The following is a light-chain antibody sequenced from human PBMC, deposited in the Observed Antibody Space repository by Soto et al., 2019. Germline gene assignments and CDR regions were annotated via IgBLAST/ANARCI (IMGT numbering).Light chain of an antibody. Sequence: QSALTQPASVSGSPGQSITISCTGTSSDVGGYNFVSWYQQHPDKAPKLIIYEGSKRPSGISNRFSGSKSGNTASLIISGLQGDDEGDYYCCAYVSSNTLLFGGGTKLTVL. CDR3: CAYVSSNTLL. V-gene: IGLV2-23*01. CDR1: SSDVGGYNF. J-gene: IGLJ3*02. CDR2: EGS.